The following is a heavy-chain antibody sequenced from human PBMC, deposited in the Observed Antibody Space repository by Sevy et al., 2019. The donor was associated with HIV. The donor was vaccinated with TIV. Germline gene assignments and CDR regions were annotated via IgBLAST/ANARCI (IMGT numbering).Heavy chain of an antibody. CDR3: AKPYLFGGSSWYPNWFDP. V-gene: IGHV3-23*01. Sequence: GGSLRLSCAASGFTFSSYAMSWVRQAPGKGLEWVSAISGSGGSTYYADSVKGRFTISRDNSKNTLYLQMNSLRAEDTAVYYCAKPYLFGGSSWYPNWFDPWGQGTLVTVSS. D-gene: IGHD6-13*01. CDR2: ISGSGGST. CDR1: GFTFSSYA. J-gene: IGHJ5*02.